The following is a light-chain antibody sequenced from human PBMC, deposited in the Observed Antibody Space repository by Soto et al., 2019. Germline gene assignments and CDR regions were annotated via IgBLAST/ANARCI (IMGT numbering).Light chain of an antibody. CDR3: QQLNSYPLT. Sequence: DIQLTQSPSFLSASVGDRVTITCRASQGISSYLAWYQQKPGKAPKLLIYAASTLQSGVPSRFSGSGSGTEFNLTIRRLQPEDFATYYCQQLNSYPLTFGGGTKVEIK. CDR2: AAS. J-gene: IGKJ4*01. V-gene: IGKV1-9*01. CDR1: QGISSY.